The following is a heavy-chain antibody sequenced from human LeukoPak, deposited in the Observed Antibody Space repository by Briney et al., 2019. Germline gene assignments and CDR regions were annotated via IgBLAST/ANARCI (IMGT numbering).Heavy chain of an antibody. CDR3: ARDLYSSSWYGNYYYYYGMDV. CDR2: ISSSSSYI. J-gene: IGHJ6*02. CDR1: GFTFSSCS. V-gene: IGHV3-21*01. Sequence: GGSLRLSCAASGFTFSSCSMNWVRQAPGKGLEWVSSISSSSSYIYYADSEKGRFTISRDNAKNSLYLQMNSLRAEDTAVYYCARDLYSSSWYGNYYYYYGMDVWGQGTTVTVSS. D-gene: IGHD6-13*01.